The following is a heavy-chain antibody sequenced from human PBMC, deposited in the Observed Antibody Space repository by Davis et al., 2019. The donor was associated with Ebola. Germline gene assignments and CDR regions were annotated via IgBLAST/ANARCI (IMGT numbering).Heavy chain of an antibody. CDR1: RFTFSDDY. CDR2: IWYDGSNK. Sequence: GESLKISCVASRFTFSDDYMDCVRQAPGKGLEWVAVIWYDGSNKYYADSVKGRFTISRDNSKNTVYLQMNSLRAEDTAVYYCAKNDGINGWFGIDVWAQGTTVTVSS. D-gene: IGHD6-19*01. J-gene: IGHJ6*02. V-gene: IGHV3-33*06. CDR3: AKNDGINGWFGIDV.